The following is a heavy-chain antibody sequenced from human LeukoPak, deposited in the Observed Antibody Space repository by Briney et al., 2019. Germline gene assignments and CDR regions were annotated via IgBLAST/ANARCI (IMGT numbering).Heavy chain of an antibody. D-gene: IGHD1/OR15-1a*01. J-gene: IGHJ6*02. V-gene: IGHV3-11*01. Sequence: PGGSLRLSCAASGFTFSDYYMSWIRQAPGKGLEWVSYISSSGSTIYYADSVKGRFTTSRDNAKNSLYLQMNSLRAEDTAVYYCGRIAINANNGMDVWGQGTTVTVSS. CDR1: GFTFSDYY. CDR2: ISSSGSTI. CDR3: GRIAINANNGMDV.